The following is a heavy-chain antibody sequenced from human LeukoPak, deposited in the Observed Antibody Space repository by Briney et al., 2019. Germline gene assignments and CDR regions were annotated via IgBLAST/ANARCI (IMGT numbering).Heavy chain of an antibody. CDR2: TYSGGWT. CDR1: GFTFSSYA. Sequence: GGSLRLSCAASGFTFSSYAMRWVRQAPGKGLEWVSVTYSGGWTYYSDAVKGRFIISRDNSKNTLYLQMNSLRAEDTAVYYCARTGIAAAETRYYNYYYGLDIWGQGTTVTVSS. CDR3: ARTGIAAAETRYYNYYYGLDI. D-gene: IGHD6-13*01. V-gene: IGHV3-66*01. J-gene: IGHJ6*02.